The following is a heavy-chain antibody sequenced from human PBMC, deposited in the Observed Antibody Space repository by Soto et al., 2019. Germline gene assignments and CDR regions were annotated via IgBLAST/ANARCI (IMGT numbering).Heavy chain of an antibody. V-gene: IGHV3-23*01. D-gene: IGHD3-10*01. CDR3: AKLMVRGVIRRAFDY. CDR1: GFTFSSYA. CDR2: ISGSGGST. Sequence: PGGSLRLSCAASGFTFSSYATSWVRQAPGKGLEWVSAISGSGGSTYYADSVKGRFTISRDNSKNTLYLQMNSLRAEDTAVYYCAKLMVRGVIRRAFDYWGQGTLVTVSS. J-gene: IGHJ4*02.